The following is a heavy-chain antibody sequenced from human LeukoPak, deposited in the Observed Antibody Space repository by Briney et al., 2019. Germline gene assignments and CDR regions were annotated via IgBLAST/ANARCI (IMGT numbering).Heavy chain of an antibody. D-gene: IGHD3-3*01. Sequence: GGSLRLSCAASGFTFSSYAMSWVRQAPGKGLEWVSAISGSGGSTYYADSVKGRFTISRDNSKNTLYLQMNSLRAEDTAVYYCAKGNDFWSGYTYYYYGMDVWGQGTTVTVSS. V-gene: IGHV3-23*01. J-gene: IGHJ6*02. CDR1: GFTFSSYA. CDR3: AKGNDFWSGYTYYYYGMDV. CDR2: ISGSGGST.